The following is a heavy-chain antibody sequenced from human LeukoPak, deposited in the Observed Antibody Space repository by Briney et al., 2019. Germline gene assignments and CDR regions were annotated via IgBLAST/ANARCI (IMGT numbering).Heavy chain of an antibody. D-gene: IGHD3-10*01. CDR2: INPNSGGT. CDR3: ARREYGNFDY. J-gene: IGHJ4*02. Sequence: ASVKVSCKASGYTFTSYGISWVRQAPGQGLEWMGWINPNSGGTNYAQKFQGRVTMTRDTSISTAYMELSRLRSDETAVYYCARREYGNFDYWGQGTLVTVSS. V-gene: IGHV1-2*02. CDR1: GYTFTSYG.